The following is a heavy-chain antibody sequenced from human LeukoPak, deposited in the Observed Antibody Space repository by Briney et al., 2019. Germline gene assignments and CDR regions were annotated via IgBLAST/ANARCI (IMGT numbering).Heavy chain of an antibody. CDR2: IIPIFGTA. Sequence: GASVKVSCKASGGTFSSYAISWVRQAPGQGLEWMGGIIPIFGTANYAQKFQGRVTITADESTSTAYMELSSLRSEDTAVYYCARLYYYDSSGYYYGFDYWGQGTLVTVSS. V-gene: IGHV1-69*13. D-gene: IGHD3-22*01. J-gene: IGHJ4*02. CDR1: GGTFSSYA. CDR3: ARLYYYDSSGYYYGFDY.